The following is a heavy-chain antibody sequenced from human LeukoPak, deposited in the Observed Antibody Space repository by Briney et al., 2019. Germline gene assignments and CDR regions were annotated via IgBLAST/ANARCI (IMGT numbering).Heavy chain of an antibody. CDR1: GGSISSYY. V-gene: IGHV4-59*08. CDR3: ASIALWAGHFDY. Sequence: YPSETLSLTCTVSGGSISSYYWSWIRQPPGKGLEWIGYIYYSGSTNYNPSLKSRVTISVDTSKNQFSLKLSSVTAADTAVYYCASIALWAGHFDYWGQGTLVTVSS. D-gene: IGHD6-19*01. CDR2: IYYSGST. J-gene: IGHJ4*02.